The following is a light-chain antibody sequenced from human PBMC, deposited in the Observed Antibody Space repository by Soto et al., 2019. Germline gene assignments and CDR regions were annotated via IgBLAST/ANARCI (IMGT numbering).Light chain of an antibody. V-gene: IGLV2-8*02. Sequence: QSALTQPPSASRSPGQSVTISCTGSKSDIGIYDFVSWYQHHPGKAPRLIIYEVVQRPSGVPDRFSGSKSGNTASLTVSGHQAADEADYFCKSYAGSNTYVFGTVTKLTVL. CDR1: KSDIGIYDF. J-gene: IGLJ1*01. CDR3: KSYAGSNTYV. CDR2: EVV.